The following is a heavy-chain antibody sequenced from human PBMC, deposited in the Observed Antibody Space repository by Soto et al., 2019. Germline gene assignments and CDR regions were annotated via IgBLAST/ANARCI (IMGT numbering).Heavy chain of an antibody. J-gene: IGHJ4*02. CDR1: GYTFTGYY. CDR2: INPNSGGT. Sequence: ASVKVSCKASGYTFTGYYMHWVRQAPGQGLEWMGWINPNSGGTNYAQKFQGSVTMTRDTSISTAYMELSRLRSDDTAVYYCATRPITMVRGARPYYFDYWGQGTLVTVSS. D-gene: IGHD3-10*01. V-gene: IGHV1-2*02. CDR3: ATRPITMVRGARPYYFDY.